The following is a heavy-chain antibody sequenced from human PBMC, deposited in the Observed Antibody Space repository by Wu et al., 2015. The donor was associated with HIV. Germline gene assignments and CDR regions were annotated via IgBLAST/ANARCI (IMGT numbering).Heavy chain of an antibody. J-gene: IGHJ4*02. Sequence: QVQLVQSGAEVKKPGASVKVSCKASGYIFTHFGITWVRQARGQGLEWMGWISGYNGYTNYAQKFQGRVTMTTNTSTSAAYMELRSLTSDDTAVYYCATDRFYAASCSDCFPPLGYWGQGTLVTVSS. D-gene: IGHD2-21*01. V-gene: IGHV1-18*01. CDR3: ATDRFYAASCSDCFPPLGY. CDR1: GYIFTHFG. CDR2: ISGYNGYT.